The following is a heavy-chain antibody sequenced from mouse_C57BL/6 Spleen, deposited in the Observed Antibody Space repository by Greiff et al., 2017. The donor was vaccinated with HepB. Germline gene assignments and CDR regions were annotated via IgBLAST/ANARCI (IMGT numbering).Heavy chain of an antibody. J-gene: IGHJ1*03. CDR2: IWSGGST. CDR1: GFSLTSYG. CDR3: ASSTMVTPWYFDV. Sequence: QVQLQQSGPGLVQPSQSLSITCTVSGFSLTSYGVHWVRQSPGKGLVWLGVIWSGGSTDYNAAFITRLSISKDKSKSQVFIKMNSLQANDTAIYYCASSTMVTPWYFDVWGTGTTVTVSS. D-gene: IGHD2-1*01. V-gene: IGHV2-2*02.